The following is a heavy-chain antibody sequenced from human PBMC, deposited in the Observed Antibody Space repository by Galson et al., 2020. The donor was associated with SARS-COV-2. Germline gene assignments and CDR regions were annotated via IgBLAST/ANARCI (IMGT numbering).Heavy chain of an antibody. J-gene: IGHJ4*02. D-gene: IGHD3-10*01. V-gene: IGHV3-21*01. CDR1: GFAFSSYT. CDR3: ARSPPASTAGTSIYFDY. Sequence: GSLRLSCAASGFAFSSYTMNWVRQAPGKGLEWVASLDTSSTYIYHADSLKGRFTISRDNAENSLYLQMNSLRAEDTAVYYCARSPPASTAGTSIYFDYWGQGTQVTVSS. CDR2: LDTSSTYI.